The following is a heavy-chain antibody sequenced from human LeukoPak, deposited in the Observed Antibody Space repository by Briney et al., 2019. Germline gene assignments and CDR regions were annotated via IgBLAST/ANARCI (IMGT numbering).Heavy chain of an antibody. Sequence: TSETLSLTCTVSGGSISSGYNYRDWIRQPPGKGLEWIGSIYYSGSTYYNASLKSRITMSVDTSKNQFSLNLSSVTAADTAVYYCARRTGYSSGWYFDNWGQGTLVTVSS. CDR3: ARRTGYSSGWYFDN. D-gene: IGHD6-19*01. V-gene: IGHV4-39*07. CDR2: IYYSGST. J-gene: IGHJ4*02. CDR1: GGSISSGYNY.